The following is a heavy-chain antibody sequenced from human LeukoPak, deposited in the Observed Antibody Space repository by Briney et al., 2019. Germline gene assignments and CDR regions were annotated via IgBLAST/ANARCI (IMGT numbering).Heavy chain of an antibody. V-gene: IGHV4-59*01. Sequence: SETLSLTCTVSGGSISSYYWNWIRQPPGKGLEWIGDIYYSGSTNYNPSLKSRVTTSVDTSKNQFSLKLSSVTAADTAVYYCARERLGYYDRSGLDYWGQGTLVTVSS. CDR1: GGSISSYY. CDR2: IYYSGST. J-gene: IGHJ4*02. CDR3: ARERLGYYDRSGLDY. D-gene: IGHD3-22*01.